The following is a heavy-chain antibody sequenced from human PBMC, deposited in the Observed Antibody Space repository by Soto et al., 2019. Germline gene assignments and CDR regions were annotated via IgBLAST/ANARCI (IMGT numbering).Heavy chain of an antibody. CDR2: IRFDGSNI. J-gene: IGHJ4*02. CDR1: ESIFRGYG. V-gene: IGHV3-33*01. CDR3: ARDGVGVTTFWGFLDY. D-gene: IGHD3-10*02. Sequence: QVQMVESGGGVVQPGGSLRLSCAVSESIFRGYGMHWVRQAPGKGLEWVAVIRFDGSNIHYADYVMGRFTISRDNSKNMLYLERNNLRVEDTAVYYCARDGVGVTTFWGFLDYWGQGTLVTVS.